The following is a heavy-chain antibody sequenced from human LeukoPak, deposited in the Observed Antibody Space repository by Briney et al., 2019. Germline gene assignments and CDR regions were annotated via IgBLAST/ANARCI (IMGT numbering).Heavy chain of an antibody. CDR1: GDSISSYY. Sequence: PSETLSLTCTVSGDSISSYYCSWIRQPPGKGLEWIGYIYYSGSTNYNPSLKSRVTISVDTSKNQFSLKLSSVTAADTAVYYCARGKMVRGVMSAFDIWGQGTMVTVSS. D-gene: IGHD3-10*01. J-gene: IGHJ3*02. CDR2: IYYSGST. CDR3: ARGKMVRGVMSAFDI. V-gene: IGHV4-59*01.